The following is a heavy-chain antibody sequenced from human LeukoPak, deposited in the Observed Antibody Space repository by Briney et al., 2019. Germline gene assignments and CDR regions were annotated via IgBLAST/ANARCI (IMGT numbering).Heavy chain of an antibody. CDR2: IYYSGST. D-gene: IGHD3-9*01. V-gene: IGHV4-39*07. CDR3: AREGDILTGYYLGQYSWFDP. Sequence: PETLSLTCTVSGGSISSSSYYWGWIRQPPGKGLEWIGSIYYSGSTYYNPSLKSRVTISVDTSKNQFSLKLSSVTAADTAVYYCAREGDILTGYYLGQYSWFDPWGQGTLVTVSS. J-gene: IGHJ5*02. CDR1: GGSISSSSYY.